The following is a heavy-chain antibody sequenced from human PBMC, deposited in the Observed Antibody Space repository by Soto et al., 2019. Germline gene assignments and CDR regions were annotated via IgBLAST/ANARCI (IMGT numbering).Heavy chain of an antibody. V-gene: IGHV3-7*01. D-gene: IGHD6-19*01. Sequence: PGGSLRLSCAASGFTFSNAWMSWVRQAPGKGLEWVANIKQDGSEKYYVDSVEGRFTISRDNAKNSLYLQMNSLRAEDTAVYYCARWQWLSFSMDVWGQGTTVTVSS. J-gene: IGHJ6*02. CDR1: GFTFSNAW. CDR3: ARWQWLSFSMDV. CDR2: IKQDGSEK.